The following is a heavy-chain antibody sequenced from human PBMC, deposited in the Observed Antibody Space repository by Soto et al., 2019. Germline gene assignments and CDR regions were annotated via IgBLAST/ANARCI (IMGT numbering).Heavy chain of an antibody. CDR2: IYHIGSP. J-gene: IGHJ5*02. CDR1: GRPVSSGGYY. D-gene: IGHD6-19*01. V-gene: IGHV4-31*03. CDR3: VRDRALDSSGHWFDT. Sequence: QVQLQESGPGLVKPSQTLSLTCTVSGRPVSSGGYYWTWIRQHPGRGLEWIGYIYHIGSPSYNPSRENRLTISLDTSKNQFSLTLTSVTAADTAIYYCVRDRALDSSGHWFDTWGQGILVTVSS.